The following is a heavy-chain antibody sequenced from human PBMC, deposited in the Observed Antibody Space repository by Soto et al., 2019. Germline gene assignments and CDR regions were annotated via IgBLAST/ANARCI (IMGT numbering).Heavy chain of an antibody. D-gene: IGHD2-2*01. CDR1: GGSIPSSSYS. CDR2: FYSSGHT. J-gene: IGHJ6*02. Sequence: QLPLQESGPGLVKPSETLSLTCAVSGGSIPSSSYSWGWVRQPPGKGLEWIATFYSSGHTHYNPAPKCRVTISVDKSKNHFSLELSSVTAADTAVYYCARIGRHCSISSCFGFYGMDVWGPGTTVTFSS. CDR3: ARIGRHCSISSCFGFYGMDV. V-gene: IGHV4-39*02.